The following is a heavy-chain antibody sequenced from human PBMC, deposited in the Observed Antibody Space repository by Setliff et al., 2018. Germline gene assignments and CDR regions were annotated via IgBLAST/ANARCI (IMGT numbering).Heavy chain of an antibody. CDR1: GFSISSGYY. J-gene: IGHJ4*02. V-gene: IGHV4-38-2*01. CDR2: IHFSGTT. D-gene: IGHD5-18*01. CDR3: ARLPPLHTPMALTFDY. Sequence: PSETLSLTCAVSGFSISSGYYWGWIRQPPGKGLEWIGYIHFSGTTNYNPSLKSRVTLSLDTSKNQFSLELRSVTAADTAVYYCARLPPLHTPMALTFDYWGQGILVTVS.